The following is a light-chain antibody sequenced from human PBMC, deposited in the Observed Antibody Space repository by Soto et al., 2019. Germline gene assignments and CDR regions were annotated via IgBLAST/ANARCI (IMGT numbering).Light chain of an antibody. J-gene: IGKJ5*01. CDR3: QQYGISPT. V-gene: IGKV3-20*01. CDR1: QSRSTRY. CDR2: GAS. Sequence: IVVTQSPGTLSLFPGERATLSCRASQSRSTRYSAWDQQKPVQAPSLLIYGASSRATGIPARFIGSGSGTDFNLTISRVEQEDYAVYHWQQYGISPTFGLGTRMEIK.